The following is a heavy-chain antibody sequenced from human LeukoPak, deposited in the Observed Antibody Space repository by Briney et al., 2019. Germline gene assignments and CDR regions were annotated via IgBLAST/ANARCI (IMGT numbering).Heavy chain of an antibody. CDR3: ARGGGYCSGGSCYEY. CDR2: ISSSSSYI. D-gene: IGHD2-15*01. V-gene: IGHV3-21*01. CDR1: GFTFSSYS. Sequence: KPGGSLRLSCAASGFTFSSYSMNWVRQAPGKGLEWVSSISSSSSYIYYADSVKGRFTISRDNAKNSLYLQMNSLRAEDTAVYYCARGGGYCSGGSCYEYWGQGTLVTVSS. J-gene: IGHJ4*02.